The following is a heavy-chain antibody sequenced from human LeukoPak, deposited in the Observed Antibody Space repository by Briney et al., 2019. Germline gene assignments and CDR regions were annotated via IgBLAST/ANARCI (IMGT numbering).Heavy chain of an antibody. D-gene: IGHD3-3*01. J-gene: IGHJ4*02. CDR1: GGSISSNNYY. V-gene: IGHV4-39*01. CDR3: QSRFLEWLLDY. CDR2: IYYGGYT. Sequence: SETLSLTCTVSGGSISSNNYYWGWIRQPPGKGLEWIGSIYYGGYTYYNPSLKSRVTISVDTSKNQFSLKLGSVTAADTAIYYCQSRFLEWLLDYWGQGTLVTVSS.